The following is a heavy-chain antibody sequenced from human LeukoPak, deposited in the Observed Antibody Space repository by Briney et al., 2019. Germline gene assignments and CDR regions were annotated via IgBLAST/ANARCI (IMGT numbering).Heavy chain of an antibody. Sequence: PGRSLRLSCAASGFTFSNYGMHWVRQAPGKGLEWVAVIWYDESNKYYADSVKGRFTISRDNSRNTLYLQMNSLRAEDTAMYYCAKYDNSGRAGGYWGQGTLVTVSS. CDR1: GFTFSNYG. D-gene: IGHD3-22*01. J-gene: IGHJ4*02. CDR2: IWYDESNK. V-gene: IGHV3-33*06. CDR3: AKYDNSGRAGGY.